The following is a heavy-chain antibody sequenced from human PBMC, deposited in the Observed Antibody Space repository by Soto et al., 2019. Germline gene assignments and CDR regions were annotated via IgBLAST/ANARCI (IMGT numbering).Heavy chain of an antibody. D-gene: IGHD3-10*01. CDR3: ARAPQYGSAGYYYNF. CDR1: GYTFSNYY. J-gene: IGHJ4*02. CDR2: INPSGGGT. Sequence: QVHLVQSGAEVKRPGVSVKVSCKASGYTFSNYYMHWVRQVPGHGLEWMGIINPSGGGTTYGQRFRCRLTVTRDTSTSTVYMELSMLRSDDTAIYFCARAPQYGSAGYYYNFWGQGTLGTVSS. V-gene: IGHV1-46*01.